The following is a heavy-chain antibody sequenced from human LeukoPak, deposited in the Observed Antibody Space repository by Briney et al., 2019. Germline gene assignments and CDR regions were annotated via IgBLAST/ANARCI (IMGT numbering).Heavy chain of an antibody. J-gene: IGHJ5*02. V-gene: IGHV4-34*01. Sequence: PSEALSLTCAVYGGSFSGYYWSWIRQPPGKGLEWIGEINHSGSTNYNPSLKSRATISVDTSKNQFSLKLSSVTAADTAVYYCARGRGTYYYGSGSYYWFDPWGQGTLVTVSS. CDR1: GGSFSGYY. D-gene: IGHD3-10*01. CDR2: INHSGST. CDR3: ARGRGTYYYGSGSYYWFDP.